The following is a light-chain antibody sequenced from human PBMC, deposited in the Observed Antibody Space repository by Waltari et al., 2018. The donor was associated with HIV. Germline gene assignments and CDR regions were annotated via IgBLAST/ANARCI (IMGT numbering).Light chain of an antibody. CDR3: QQYYSTPT. CDR2: WAT. V-gene: IGKV4-1*01. CDR1: QSVLYSSNNNNY. Sequence: EIVLTQSPDPQVVSLGERATINCNSSQSVLYSSNNNNYLAWYQHNPAQPPKLLIYWATTRESGVPYRFSGSGSGTDFTLTISSLQAEDGAVYYCQQYYSTPTFGQGTKVEIK. J-gene: IGKJ1*01.